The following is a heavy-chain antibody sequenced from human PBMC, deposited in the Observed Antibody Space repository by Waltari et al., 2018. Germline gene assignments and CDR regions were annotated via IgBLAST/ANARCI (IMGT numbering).Heavy chain of an antibody. CDR3: ARAANTDC. CDR1: GFTLNTYW. J-gene: IGHJ4*02. Sequence: VQLVESGGGLVQPGGSLRLSCAASGFTLNTYWMHWVRQDPGKGPVWVSRISADGTTTNYADSVKGRFTISRDNSKNTLYLQMNSLRCDDTAIYYCARAANTDCWGQGTLVTVSS. CDR2: ISADGTTT. V-gene: IGHV3-74*01.